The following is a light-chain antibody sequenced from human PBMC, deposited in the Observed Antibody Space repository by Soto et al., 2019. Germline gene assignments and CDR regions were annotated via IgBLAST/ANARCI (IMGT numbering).Light chain of an antibody. Sequence: QSVLTQPASVSGSPGQSITISCTGTSSDFGSYNLVSWYQQHPGKAPKLMIYEDSKRPSGVSNRFSGSKSGNTASLTISGLQAEDDADYYCCSYAGSSTDVFGTGTKVNVL. J-gene: IGLJ1*01. CDR3: CSYAGSSTDV. V-gene: IGLV2-23*01. CDR1: SSDFGSYNL. CDR2: EDS.